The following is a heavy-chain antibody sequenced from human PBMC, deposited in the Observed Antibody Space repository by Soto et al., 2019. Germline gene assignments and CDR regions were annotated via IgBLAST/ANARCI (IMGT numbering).Heavy chain of an antibody. CDR3: AKLPNCGGDCYFDY. D-gene: IGHD2-21*02. CDR2: VRFDAINK. CDR1: GFAFSSYG. V-gene: IGHV3-30*02. J-gene: IGHJ4*02. Sequence: QVQLVESGGGVVQPGRSLRLSCATSGFAFSSYGMHWVRQAPGKGLEWVAVVRFDAINKYYADSVKGRFTISRDNSKSMVYLQMNSLRPDDTAVYYCAKLPNCGGDCYFDYWGQGTLVTVSS.